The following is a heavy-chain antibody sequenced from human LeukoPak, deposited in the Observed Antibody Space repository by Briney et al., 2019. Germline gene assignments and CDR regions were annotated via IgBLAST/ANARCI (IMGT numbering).Heavy chain of an antibody. J-gene: IGHJ3*02. V-gene: IGHV3-30-3*01. D-gene: IGHD3-22*01. CDR1: GFTFSSYA. CDR3: ARTHYYDSSGYSYAFDM. Sequence: GGSLRLSCAASGFTFSSYAMHWVRQAPGKGLEWVAVISYDGSNKYYADPVKGRFTISRDNSKNTLYLQMNSLGAEDTAVYYCARTHYYDSSGYSYAFDMWGQGTMVTVSS. CDR2: ISYDGSNK.